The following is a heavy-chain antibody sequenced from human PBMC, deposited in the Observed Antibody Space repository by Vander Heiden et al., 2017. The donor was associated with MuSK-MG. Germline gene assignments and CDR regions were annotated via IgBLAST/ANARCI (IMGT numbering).Heavy chain of an antibody. CDR1: GGSFSGYY. CDR2: INHSGST. CDR3: ARGRANDYGGNRYFDY. V-gene: IGHV4-34*01. Sequence: QVQLQQWGAGLLKPSETLSLTCAVSGGSFSGYYWSWIRQPPGKGLEWIGEINHSGSTNYNPSLKSRVTISVDTSKNQFSLKLSSVTAADTAVYYCARGRANDYGGNRYFDYWGQGTLVTVSS. J-gene: IGHJ4*02. D-gene: IGHD4-17*01.